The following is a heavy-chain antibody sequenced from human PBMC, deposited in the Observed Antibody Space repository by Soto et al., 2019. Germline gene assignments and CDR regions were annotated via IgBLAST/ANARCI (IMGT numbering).Heavy chain of an antibody. Sequence: ETLSLTCAVYGGSFSGYYWSWIRQPPGKGLEWIGEINHSGSTNYNPSLKSRVTISVDTSKNQFSLKLSSVTAADTAVYYCARDTHSVYYYYYGMDVWGQGTTVTVSS. CDR1: GGSFSGYY. J-gene: IGHJ6*02. V-gene: IGHV4-34*01. CDR3: ARDTHSVYYYYYGMDV. D-gene: IGHD3-10*01. CDR2: INHSGST.